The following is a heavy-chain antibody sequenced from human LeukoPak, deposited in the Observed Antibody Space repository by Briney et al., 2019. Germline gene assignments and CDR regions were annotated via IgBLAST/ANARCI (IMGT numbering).Heavy chain of an antibody. D-gene: IGHD3-22*01. V-gene: IGHV4-4*07. Sequence: KPSETLSLTCTVSGGSINSYYWSWIRQPAGKGLEWIGRIYTSGSTNYNPSLKGRVTISVDTSQNQVSLKVSSVTAADTAVYYCAHSSDYQQHCGQGTLVTVSS. CDR2: IYTSGST. J-gene: IGHJ1*01. CDR1: GGSINSYY. CDR3: AHSSDYQQH.